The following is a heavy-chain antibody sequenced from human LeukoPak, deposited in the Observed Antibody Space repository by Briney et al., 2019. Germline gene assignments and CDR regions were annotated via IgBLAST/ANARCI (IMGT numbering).Heavy chain of an antibody. V-gene: IGHV1-18*04. CDR2: ISAYNGNS. Sequence: ASMKVSCKASGYTFTSYGISWVRQSPGQGLEWMGWISAYNGNSNYAQKLQGRVTMTTDTSTSTAYMELRSLRSDDTAVYYCARDPEGYCSGGSCYPSDWFDPWGQGTLVTVSS. J-gene: IGHJ5*02. CDR1: GYTFTSYG. CDR3: ARDPEGYCSGGSCYPSDWFDP. D-gene: IGHD2-15*01.